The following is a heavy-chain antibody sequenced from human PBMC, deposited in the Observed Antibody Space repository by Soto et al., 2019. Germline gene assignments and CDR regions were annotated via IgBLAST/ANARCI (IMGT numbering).Heavy chain of an antibody. J-gene: IGHJ5*02. D-gene: IGHD3-10*01. V-gene: IGHV3-48*02. Sequence: VQLVESGGGLVQPGGSLRLSCAASGFTFSSYSMNWVRQAPGKGLEWVSYISSSSSTIYYADSVKGRFTISRDNAKNSLYLQMNSLRDEDTAVYYCARDPSYGSGSYYPNWFDPWGQGTLVTVSS. CDR3: ARDPSYGSGSYYPNWFDP. CDR2: ISSSSSTI. CDR1: GFTFSSYS.